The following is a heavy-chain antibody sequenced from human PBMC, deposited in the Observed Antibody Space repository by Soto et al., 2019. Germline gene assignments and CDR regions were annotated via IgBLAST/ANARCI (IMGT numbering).Heavy chain of an antibody. V-gene: IGHV1-3*01. J-gene: IGHJ4*02. CDR2: INAGNGNT. CDR1: GYTFTTYA. D-gene: IGHD2-2*01. Sequence: QVQLVQSGAEVKKPGASVKVSCKASGYTFTTYAMHWVRQAPGQRFEWMGWINAGNGNTKYSQKFQGRVTSTTDTSADTAYMEPSSLRSEDTAVYYCARDACSSRCPNYWGQGTVFTVYS. CDR3: ARDACSSRCPNY.